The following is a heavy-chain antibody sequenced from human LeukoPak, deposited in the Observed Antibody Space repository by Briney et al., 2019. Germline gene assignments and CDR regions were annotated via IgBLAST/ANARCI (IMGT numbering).Heavy chain of an antibody. J-gene: IGHJ4*02. CDR3: ARASWVSSTDAVR. V-gene: IGHV3-23*01. D-gene: IGHD3-16*01. CDR2: IRGNGET. CDR1: GLSFSTFA. Sequence: GSLRLSCAASGLSFSTFAMSWVRQGPARGLEWVSSIRGNGETFYVDSVRGRFTLSSDSFRNTVYLQLNNLRVEDTAIYYCARASWVSSTDAVRWGQGTLVTVSS.